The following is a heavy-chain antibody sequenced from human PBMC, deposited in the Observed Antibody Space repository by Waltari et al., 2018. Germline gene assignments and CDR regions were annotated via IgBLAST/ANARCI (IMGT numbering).Heavy chain of an antibody. CDR3: AKGLRYCSGGSCAESFDI. V-gene: IGHV1-2*02. CDR1: GSTFTDYY. D-gene: IGHD2-15*01. CDR2: INPNSGGT. J-gene: IGHJ3*02. Sequence: GQLVQSGAEVKKPGASVKVSCKASGSTFTDYYMHWVRQAPGQGLEWMGWINPNSGGTNYAQKFQGRVTMTRDTAISTAYMEMSRLRSDDTAVYYCAKGLRYCSGGSCAESFDIWGQGTMVTVSS.